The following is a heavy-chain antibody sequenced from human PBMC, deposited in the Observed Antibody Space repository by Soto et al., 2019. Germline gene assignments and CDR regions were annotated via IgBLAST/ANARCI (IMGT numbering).Heavy chain of an antibody. J-gene: IGHJ3*01. D-gene: IGHD3-3*01. CDR2: VDYSGYP. V-gene: IGHV4-31*03. Sequence: SETLSLTCTVSGGSVSSGSSYWSWIRQHPRKGLEWIGCVDYSGYPQYNPSLRSRATISVDTSKNHFSLELTSVTAADTAVYFCARDGLDFWSGGGDFAFWGQGTMVTVSS. CDR1: GGSVSSGSSY. CDR3: ARDGLDFWSGGGDFAF.